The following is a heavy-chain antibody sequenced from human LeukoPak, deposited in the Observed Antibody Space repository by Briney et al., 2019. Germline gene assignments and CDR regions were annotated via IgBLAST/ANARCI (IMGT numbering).Heavy chain of an antibody. D-gene: IGHD1-26*01. Sequence: SETLSLTCTVSGGSISSYYWSWIRQPPGKGLEWIGYIYYSGSTNYNPSLKSRVTISVDTSKNQVSLKLSSVTAADTAVYYCARGWELRGWFDPWGQETLVTVSS. CDR3: ARGWELRGWFDP. CDR1: GGSISSYY. V-gene: IGHV4-59*01. CDR2: IYYSGST. J-gene: IGHJ5*02.